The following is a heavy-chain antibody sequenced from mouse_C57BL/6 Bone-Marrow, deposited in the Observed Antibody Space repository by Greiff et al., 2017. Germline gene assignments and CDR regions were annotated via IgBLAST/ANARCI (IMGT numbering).Heavy chain of an antibody. CDR2: IYPTSGRT. J-gene: IGHJ2*01. V-gene: IGHV1-55*01. D-gene: IGHD4-1*01. CDR3: ARSGPLGRSFDY. Sequence: VQLQQPGAELVKPGASVKMSCKASGYTFTSYWITWVKQRPGQGLEWIGDIYPTSGRTNYNEKFTSKAILTVDPSSNTAYMQLSSLTSEDSAVFYCARSGPLGRSFDYWGQGTTLTVSS. CDR1: GYTFTSYW.